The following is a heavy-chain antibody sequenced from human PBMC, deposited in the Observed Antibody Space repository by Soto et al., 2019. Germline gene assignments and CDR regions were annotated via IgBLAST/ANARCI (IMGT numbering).Heavy chain of an antibody. CDR1: GFTFSNYG. J-gene: IGHJ4*02. CDR2: IPYDGSNK. D-gene: IGHD6-19*01. CDR3: AKDSPVADY. Sequence: GALRLSCAASGFTFSNYGMHWVRQAPGKGLEWVAVIPYDGSNKYYADSVKGRFTISRDDSKNTLYLQMNSLRSEDTALYYCAKDSPVADYWGQGTLVTVSS. V-gene: IGHV3-30*18.